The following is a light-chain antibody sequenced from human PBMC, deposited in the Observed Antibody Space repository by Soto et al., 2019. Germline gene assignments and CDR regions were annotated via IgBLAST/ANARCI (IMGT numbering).Light chain of an antibody. J-gene: IGKJ5*01. V-gene: IGKV3-15*01. CDR3: QQYNNWPIT. Sequence: EIVMTQSPATLSVSPGERATLSCRASQISLTNLAWYQQKPGQAPRLLIYAASTRATGIPARFSGSGSGTEFTLTISSLQSEDFEIYYCQQYNNWPITFGQGTRLEIK. CDR1: QISLTN. CDR2: AAS.